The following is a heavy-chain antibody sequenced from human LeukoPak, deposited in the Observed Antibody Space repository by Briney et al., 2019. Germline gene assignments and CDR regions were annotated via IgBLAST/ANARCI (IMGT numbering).Heavy chain of an antibody. J-gene: IGHJ4*02. CDR3: ATLLYYYDSSGYSYYFDY. CDR2: FDPEDGET. D-gene: IGHD3-22*01. CDR1: GYTLTELS. V-gene: IGHV1-24*01. Sequence: ASVKVSCKVSGYTLTELSMHWVRQAPGKGLEWMGGFDPEDGETIYAQKFQGRVTMTEVTSTDTAYMELSSLRSEDTAVYYCATLLYYYDSSGYSYYFDYWGQGTLVTVSS.